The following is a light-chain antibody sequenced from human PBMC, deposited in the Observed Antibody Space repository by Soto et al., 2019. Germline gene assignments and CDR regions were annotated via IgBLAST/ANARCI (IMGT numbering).Light chain of an antibody. CDR2: GAS. J-gene: IGKJ2*01. CDR3: QQYGSTPYN. V-gene: IGKV3-20*01. CDR1: QSVSGNS. Sequence: EIVLTQSPGTLSLSPGDGATLSCRASQSVSGNSLAWYKQKPGQAPRLLIYGASTRATGIPDKFSGSGSGTDFTLTISRLEPEDFAVYYCQQYGSTPYNFGQGTKLEIK.